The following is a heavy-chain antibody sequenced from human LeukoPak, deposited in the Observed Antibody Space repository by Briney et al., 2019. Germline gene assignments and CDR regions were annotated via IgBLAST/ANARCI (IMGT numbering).Heavy chain of an antibody. D-gene: IGHD2-2*02. CDR1: GGSFSGYY. V-gene: IGHV4-34*01. CDR2: INHSGST. J-gene: IGHJ6*02. CDR3: ARAYCSSTSCYTGHYYGMDV. Sequence: PSETLSLTCAVYGGSFSGYYWSWIRQPPGKGLEWMGEINHSGSTNYNPSLKSRVTISVDTSKNQFSLKLSSVTAADTAVYYCARAYCSSTSCYTGHYYGMDVWGQGTTVTVSS.